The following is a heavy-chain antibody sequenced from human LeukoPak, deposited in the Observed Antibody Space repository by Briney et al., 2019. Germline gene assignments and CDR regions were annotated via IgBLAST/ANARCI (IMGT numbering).Heavy chain of an antibody. CDR3: ARASGSSTNWFDP. V-gene: IGHV4-59*12. Sequence: SETLSLTCTVSGGSISSYYWSWIRQPPGKGLEWIGYIYYSGSTNYNPSLKSRVTISVDTSKNQFSLKLSSVTAADTAVYYCARASGSSTNWFDPWGQGTLVTVSS. J-gene: IGHJ5*02. CDR2: IYYSGST. CDR1: GGSISSYY. D-gene: IGHD6-13*01.